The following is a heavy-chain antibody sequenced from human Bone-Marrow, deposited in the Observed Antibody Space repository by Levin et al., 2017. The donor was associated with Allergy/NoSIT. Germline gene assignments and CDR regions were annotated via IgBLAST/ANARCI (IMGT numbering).Heavy chain of an antibody. CDR3: ARDTFRRWGDYEVYYFDY. V-gene: IGHV4-61*01. CDR2: IYYSGST. Sequence: PSETLSLTCTVSGGSVSSGSYYWSWIRQPPGKGLEWIGYIYYSGSTNYNPSLKSRVTISVDTSKNQFSLKLSSVTAADTAVYYCARDTFRRWGDYEVYYFDYWGQGTLVTVSS. D-gene: IGHD4-17*01. CDR1: GGSVSSGSYY. J-gene: IGHJ4*02.